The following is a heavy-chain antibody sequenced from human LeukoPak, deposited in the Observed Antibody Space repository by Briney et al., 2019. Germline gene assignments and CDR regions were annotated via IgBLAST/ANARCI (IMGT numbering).Heavy chain of an antibody. J-gene: IGHJ4*02. CDR3: ARVHTHYYDSSAYYSENPVFDY. CDR1: GYTFTDYS. Sequence: GASLKVSCETSGYTFTDYSLHWVRQAPGQGLEWLGRISPKRGDTKYAQKFQGRVTMTRDTSISTAYMELSRLTSDDTAVYYCARVHTHYYDSSAYYSENPVFDYWGQGTLVTVSS. D-gene: IGHD3-22*01. V-gene: IGHV1-2*06. CDR2: ISPKRGDT.